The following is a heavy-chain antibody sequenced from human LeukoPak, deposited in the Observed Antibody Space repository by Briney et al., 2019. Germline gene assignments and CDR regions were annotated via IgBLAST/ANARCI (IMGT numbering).Heavy chain of an antibody. CDR3: AREGVYGDYYDYFDY. D-gene: IGHD4-17*01. CDR1: GFTFDDYG. V-gene: IGHV3-20*04. CDR2: INWNGGST. J-gene: IGHJ4*02. Sequence: PGGSLRLSCAASGFTFDDYGMSWVRQAPGKGLEWVSGINWNGGSTGYADSVKGRFTISRDNAKNSLYLQMNSLRAEDTALYYCAREGVYGDYYDYFDYWRQGTLVTVSS.